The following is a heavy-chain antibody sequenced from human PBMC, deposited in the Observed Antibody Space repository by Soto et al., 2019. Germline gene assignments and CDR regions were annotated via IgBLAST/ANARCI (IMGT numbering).Heavy chain of an antibody. J-gene: IGHJ3*02. Sequence: AVGSLRLSCAASGFTFSSYWMSWVRQAPGKGLEWVANIKQDGSEKWYVDSVKGRFTISRDNAKKSLYLQMNSLRVEDTAVYYCARGDYHDSSGPFSDAFDIWGQGTMVTVSS. CDR1: GFTFSSYW. CDR3: ARGDYHDSSGPFSDAFDI. D-gene: IGHD3-22*01. CDR2: IKQDGSEK. V-gene: IGHV3-7*04.